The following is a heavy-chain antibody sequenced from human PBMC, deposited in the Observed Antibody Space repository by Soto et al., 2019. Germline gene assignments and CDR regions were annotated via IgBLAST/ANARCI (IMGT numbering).Heavy chain of an antibody. Sequence: QDQLVQSGAEVKKPGSSVKVSCKAFGGPFSSHTFSWVRQAPGQGLEWMGRIIPALGTTTYAQKFQGRVTITAAESVTTVYMELNSLRTEHTAVYYCATPDFGDYWYFDLWGRGTLVTVSS. D-gene: IGHD4-17*01. J-gene: IGHJ2*01. CDR1: GGPFSSHT. CDR3: ATPDFGDYWYFDL. V-gene: IGHV1-69*08. CDR2: IIPALGTT.